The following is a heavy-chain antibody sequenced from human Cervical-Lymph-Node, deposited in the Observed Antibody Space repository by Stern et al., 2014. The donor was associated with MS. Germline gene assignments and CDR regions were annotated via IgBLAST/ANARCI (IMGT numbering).Heavy chain of an antibody. CDR3: AREFNYDTSGYYFYY. Sequence: VQLEESGAEVKKPGSSGKVSCKASGGTFSNYGISWVRQAPGQGLVWMGGIIPIFGTANYAQKFQGRVTITADESTSTAYMELSSLRSEDTAVYYCAREFNYDTSGYYFYYWGQGTLVTVSS. CDR2: IIPIFGTA. CDR1: GGTFSNYG. J-gene: IGHJ4*02. D-gene: IGHD3-22*01. V-gene: IGHV1-69*01.